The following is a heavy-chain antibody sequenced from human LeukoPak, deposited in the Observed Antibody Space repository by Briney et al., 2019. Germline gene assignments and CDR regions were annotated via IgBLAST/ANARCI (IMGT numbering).Heavy chain of an antibody. CDR1: GFTFSSYG. CDR2: IRYDGSNK. CDR3: AKGGDSSGYEADY. D-gene: IGHD3-22*01. J-gene: IGHJ4*02. Sequence: PGGSLRLSCAASGFTFSSYGMYWVRQAPGKGLEWVAFIRYDGSNKYYADSVKGRFTISRDNSKNTLYLQMNSLRAEDTAVYYCAKGGDSSGYEADYWGQGTLVTVSS. V-gene: IGHV3-30*02.